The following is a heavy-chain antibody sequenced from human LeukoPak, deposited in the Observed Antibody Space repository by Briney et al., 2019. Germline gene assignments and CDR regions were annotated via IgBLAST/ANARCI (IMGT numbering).Heavy chain of an antibody. J-gene: IGHJ5*02. Sequence: PGRSLRLSCVASGFTFDDYAMHWVRQAPGKGLEWVSGISWNSGSIDYADSVKGRFTISRDNAKNSLYLQMNSLRAEDPPLCYCAKDIGHRVLNCFDPGGQGTLSTVS. CDR2: ISWNSGSI. CDR3: AKDIGHRVLNCFDP. CDR1: GFTFDDYA. D-gene: IGHD3/OR15-3a*01. V-gene: IGHV3-9*01.